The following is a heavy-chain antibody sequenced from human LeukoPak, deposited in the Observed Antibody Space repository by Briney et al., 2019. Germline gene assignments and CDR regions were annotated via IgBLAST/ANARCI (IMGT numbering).Heavy chain of an antibody. Sequence: GGSLRLSCAASGFTFDDYAMHWVRQAPGKGLEWVSGISWNSGSIGYADSVKGRFTISGDNAKNSLYLQMNSLRAEDTALYYCAKALPYGSGSYQGAFDIWGQGTMVTVSS. CDR3: AKALPYGSGSYQGAFDI. CDR2: ISWNSGSI. J-gene: IGHJ3*02. CDR1: GFTFDDYA. D-gene: IGHD3-10*01. V-gene: IGHV3-9*01.